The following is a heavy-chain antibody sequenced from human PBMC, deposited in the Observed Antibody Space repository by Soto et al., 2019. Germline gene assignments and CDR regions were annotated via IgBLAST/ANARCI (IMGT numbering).Heavy chain of an antibody. CDR1: GYTFTVYY. D-gene: IGHD2-8*01. CDR2: INPNSGGS. V-gene: IGHV1-2*02. CDR3: ASREMYKFGMDV. Sequence: QVQLVQSGAKVENPGASVKVSCKASGYTFTVYYIHWVRQAPGHGLEWRGWINPNSGGSIYAENFQGRVTMTRDTAHSTAYMVLTRLSSDDPAVYYGASREMYKFGMDVWGQGTTVTVS. J-gene: IGHJ6*02.